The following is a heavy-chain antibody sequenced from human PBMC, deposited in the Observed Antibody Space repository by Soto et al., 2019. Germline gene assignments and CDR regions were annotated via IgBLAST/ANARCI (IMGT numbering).Heavy chain of an antibody. CDR1: GFTFSSYA. V-gene: IGHV3-23*01. CDR3: AKDQDSSGWQGYPCYFDY. CDR2: ISGSGGST. D-gene: IGHD6-19*01. J-gene: IGHJ4*02. Sequence: PGGSLRLSCAASGFTFSSYAMSWVRQAPGKGLEWVSAISGSGGSTYYADSVKGRFTISRDNSKNTLYLQMNSLRAEDTAVYYCAKDQDSSGWQGYPCYFDYWGQGTLVTVSS.